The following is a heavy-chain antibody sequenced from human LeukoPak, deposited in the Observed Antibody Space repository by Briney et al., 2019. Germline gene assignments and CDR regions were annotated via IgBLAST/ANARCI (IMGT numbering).Heavy chain of an antibody. Sequence: PSETLSLTCTVSGVSITTYYWSWIRQPPGKGLEWIGFIYYSGNTNYNPSLKSRVTISVDTSKNQFSLKLSSVTAADTAVYYCARACTSWSFDYWGQGTLVTVSS. J-gene: IGHJ4*02. D-gene: IGHD2-8*01. CDR2: IYYSGNT. CDR3: ARACTSWSFDY. CDR1: GVSITTYY. V-gene: IGHV4-59*01.